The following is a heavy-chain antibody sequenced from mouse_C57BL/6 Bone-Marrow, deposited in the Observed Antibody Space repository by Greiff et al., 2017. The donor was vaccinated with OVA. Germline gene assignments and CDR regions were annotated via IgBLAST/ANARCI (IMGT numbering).Heavy chain of an antibody. D-gene: IGHD1-1*01. CDR1: GFTFSSYG. Sequence: EVKLVESGGDLVKPGGSLKLSCAASGFTFSSYGMSWVRQTPDKRLEWVATISSGGSYTYYPDSVKGRFTISRDNAKNTLYLQMSSLKSEDTAMYYCARPRGSPYFDYWGQGTTLTVSS. J-gene: IGHJ2*01. CDR2: ISSGGSYT. CDR3: ARPRGSPYFDY. V-gene: IGHV5-6*02.